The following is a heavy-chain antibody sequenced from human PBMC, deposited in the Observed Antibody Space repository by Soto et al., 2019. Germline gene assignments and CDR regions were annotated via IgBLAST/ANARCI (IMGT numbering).Heavy chain of an antibody. D-gene: IGHD3-3*01. V-gene: IGHV4-31*03. CDR1: GGSVSSGPYY. CDR2: ISYSGNT. J-gene: IGHJ4*02. Sequence: QVHLQESGPGLVKPSQTLSLTCTVSGGSVSSGPYYWSWIRQHPGKGLEWIGYISYSGNTYYDPSVKSRVTLSVDTSKNQFSLKLTSVTGADTAVYYCARGRSLEWLFFDYWGQGTLVTVTS. CDR3: ARGRSLEWLFFDY.